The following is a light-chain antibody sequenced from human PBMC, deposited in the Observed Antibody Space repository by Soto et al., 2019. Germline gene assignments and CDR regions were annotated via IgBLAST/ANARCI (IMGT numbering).Light chain of an antibody. Sequence: DIQMIQSPSTLSASVGDRVTITCRASQTIRSWLAWYQQKPGKAPNLLIYAASTLKSGVPSRFSGNVSETEFTLTISSLQPDDFATYYCQQYHSYYRTFGQGTKLEIK. J-gene: IGKJ2*01. CDR3: QQYHSYYRT. CDR1: QTIRSW. CDR2: AAS. V-gene: IGKV1-5*01.